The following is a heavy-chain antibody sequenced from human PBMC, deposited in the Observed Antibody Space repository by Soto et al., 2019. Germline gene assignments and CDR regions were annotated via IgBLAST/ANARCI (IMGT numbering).Heavy chain of an antibody. J-gene: IGHJ4*02. Sequence: QVQLVQSGAEVKKPGSSVRVSCEASGGTFNNFAISWLRQVPGQGPEWMGGIITILRTPKYAQKFQGRVTIAADESTSTVYMEPSSLTSEDSAVYYCARDHSLVGGTYYFDYWGQGSLVTVSS. V-gene: IGHV1-69*01. CDR1: GGTFNNFA. CDR2: IITILRTP. CDR3: ARDHSLVGGTYYFDY. D-gene: IGHD1-26*01.